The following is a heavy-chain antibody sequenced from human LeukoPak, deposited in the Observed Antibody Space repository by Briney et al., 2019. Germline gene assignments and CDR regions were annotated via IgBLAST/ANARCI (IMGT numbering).Heavy chain of an antibody. Sequence: SETLSLTCAVYGGSFSNYYWSWIRQPPGKGLEWIGEINDSGRINYNPSLMSRVTISVDTSKNQFSLRLTSVTARDTAVYSCARRWNYGRNYYIDVWGKGATVSVSS. CDR3: ARRWNYGRNYYIDV. V-gene: IGHV4-34*01. CDR2: INDSGRI. D-gene: IGHD1-7*01. J-gene: IGHJ6*03. CDR1: GGSFSNYY.